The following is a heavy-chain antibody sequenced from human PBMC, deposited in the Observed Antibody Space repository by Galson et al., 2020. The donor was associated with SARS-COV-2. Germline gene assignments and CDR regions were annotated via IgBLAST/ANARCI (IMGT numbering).Heavy chain of an antibody. Sequence: SVKVSCKASGGTFSSYAISWVRQAPGQGLEWMGGIIPIFGTANYAQKFQGRVTITADESTSTAYMELSSLRSEDTAVYYCARPLVVPAATYYYYYMDVWGKGTTVTVSS. J-gene: IGHJ6*03. CDR3: ARPLVVPAATYYYYYMDV. D-gene: IGHD2-2*01. CDR2: IIPIFGTA. V-gene: IGHV1-69*13. CDR1: GGTFSSYA.